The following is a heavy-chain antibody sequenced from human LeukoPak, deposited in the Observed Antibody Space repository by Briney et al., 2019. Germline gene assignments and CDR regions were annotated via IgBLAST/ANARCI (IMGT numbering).Heavy chain of an antibody. CDR3: AKDRRPYDFWSGPFDY. Sequence: GGSLRLSCAASGFTFSSYGMHWVRQAPGKGLEWVAFIQYDGSNKYYADSVKGRFTISRDNSKNTLYLQMNSLRAEDTAVYYCAKDRRPYDFWSGPFDYWGQGTLVTVSS. J-gene: IGHJ4*02. D-gene: IGHD3-3*01. CDR1: GFTFSSYG. V-gene: IGHV3-30*02. CDR2: IQYDGSNK.